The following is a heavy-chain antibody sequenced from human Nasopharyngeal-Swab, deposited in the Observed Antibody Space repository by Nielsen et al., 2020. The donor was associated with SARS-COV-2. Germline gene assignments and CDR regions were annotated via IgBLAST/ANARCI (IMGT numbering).Heavy chain of an antibody. CDR2: IYYSGST. V-gene: IGHV4-39*01. Sequence: WIRQPPGKGLEWIGSIYYSGSTYYNPSLKSRVTISVDTSKNHFSLKLSSVTAADTAVYYCAKSPPRGWGYYYYMDVWGKGITVTVSS. D-gene: IGHD6-19*01. J-gene: IGHJ6*03. CDR3: AKSPPRGWGYYYYMDV.